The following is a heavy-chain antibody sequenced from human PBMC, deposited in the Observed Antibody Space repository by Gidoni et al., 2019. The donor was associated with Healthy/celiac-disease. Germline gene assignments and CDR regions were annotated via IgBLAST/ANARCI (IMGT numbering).Heavy chain of an antibody. CDR1: GFSLRTSGVG. D-gene: IGHD2-2*01. CDR3: AHWRYQLLWTA. CDR2: IYWDDDK. V-gene: IGHV2-5*02. Sequence: QITLKESGPTLVKPTQTLTLTCTFSGFSLRTSGVGVGWIRQPPGKALEWLALIYWDDDKRYSPSLKRRLTITKDTSKNHVVLTMTNMDPVDTATYYCAHWRYQLLWTAWGQGTLVTVSS. J-gene: IGHJ4*02.